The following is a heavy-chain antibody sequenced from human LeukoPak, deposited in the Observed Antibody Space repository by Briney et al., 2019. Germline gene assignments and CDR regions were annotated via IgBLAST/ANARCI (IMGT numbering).Heavy chain of an antibody. J-gene: IGHJ6*02. V-gene: IGHV1-46*01. CDR1: GYTFTSCY. Sequence: ASVKVSCKASGYTFTSCYMHWVRQAPGQGLEWMGIINPSGGSTSYAQKFQGRVTMTRDTSTSTVYMELSSLRSEDTAVYYCASSPYYYYGMDVWGQGTTVTVSS. CDR2: INPSGGST. CDR3: ASSPYYYYGMDV.